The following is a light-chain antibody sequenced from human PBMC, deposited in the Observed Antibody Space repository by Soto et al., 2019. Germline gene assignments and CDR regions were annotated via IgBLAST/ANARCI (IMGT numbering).Light chain of an antibody. CDR3: QQSYSTPSFT. CDR2: ETS. Sequence: IQMTQSPSPLSASVGDRVDMTCRTSQSVSSYLNWYQAKPGKAPKLLIYETSNLESRVPPTFSGSGSGTDFTRTIISLQPEDSATYYCQQSYSTPSFTFGPGARVDI. CDR1: QSVSSY. J-gene: IGKJ3*01. V-gene: IGKV1-39*01.